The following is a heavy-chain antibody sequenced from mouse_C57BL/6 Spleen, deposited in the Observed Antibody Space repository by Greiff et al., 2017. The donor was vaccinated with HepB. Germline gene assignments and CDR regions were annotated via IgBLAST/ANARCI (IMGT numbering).Heavy chain of an antibody. CDR3: ARFTTVVARSYWYFDV. Sequence: QVQLKESGAELVRPGTSVKMSCKASGYTFTNYWIGWAKQRPGHGLEWIGDIYPGGGYTNYNEKFKGKATLTADKSSSTAYMQFSSLTSEDSAIYYCARFTTVVARSYWYFDVWGTGTTVTVSS. CDR2: IYPGGGYT. D-gene: IGHD1-1*01. J-gene: IGHJ1*03. CDR1: GYTFTNYW. V-gene: IGHV1-63*01.